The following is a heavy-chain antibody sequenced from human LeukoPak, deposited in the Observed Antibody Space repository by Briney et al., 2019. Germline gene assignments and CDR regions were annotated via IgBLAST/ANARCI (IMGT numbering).Heavy chain of an antibody. D-gene: IGHD2-2*01. CDR3: AREVVPAALYYYYMDV. J-gene: IGHJ6*03. Sequence: SETLSLTCTVSGDSISSYYWNWIRQPAGKGLEWIGRIFSSGSTSYNPSLKSRVTMSIDTSKNQFYLRLSSMTAADTAMYYCAREVVPAALYYYYMDVWGKGTTVTVSS. V-gene: IGHV4-4*07. CDR2: IFSSGST. CDR1: GDSISSYY.